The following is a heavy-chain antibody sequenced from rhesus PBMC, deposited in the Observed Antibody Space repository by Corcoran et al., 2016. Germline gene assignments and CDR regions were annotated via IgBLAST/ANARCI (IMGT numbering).Heavy chain of an antibody. CDR3: ARDAYCTSTTCYGFDY. CDR2: ITYSGST. CDR1: GGSISSGSSY. D-gene: IGHD2-2*01. Sequence: QVQLQASGPGLVKPSETLSLTCAVSGGSISSGSSYWRWIRQPPGKGLEWIGYITYSGSTSYNPSLKSRVTISRDTSKNQFSLKLSSVTAADTAVYYCARDAYCTSTTCYGFDYWGQGVLVTVSS. V-gene: IGHV4-122*02. J-gene: IGHJ4*01.